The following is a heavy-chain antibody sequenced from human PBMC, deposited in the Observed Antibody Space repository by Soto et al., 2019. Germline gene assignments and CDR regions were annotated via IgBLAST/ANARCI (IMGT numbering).Heavy chain of an antibody. V-gene: IGHV3-23*01. J-gene: IGHJ4*02. Sequence: EVQLLESGGGLVQPGGSLRLSCAASGFTFSSYAMSWVRQAPGKGLEWVSAISGSGGSTYYADSVKGRFTISRNNSKNTMYLQMNSLRAEDTAVYYCAKFGYCSVGSCYSGYFDYWGQGTLVTVSS. CDR2: ISGSGGST. CDR1: GFTFSSYA. D-gene: IGHD2-15*01. CDR3: AKFGYCSVGSCYSGYFDY.